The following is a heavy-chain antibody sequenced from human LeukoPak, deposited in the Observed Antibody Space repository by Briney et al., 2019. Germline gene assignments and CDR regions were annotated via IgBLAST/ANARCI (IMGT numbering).Heavy chain of an antibody. CDR3: VRSSSLVRGVIILTSNHHGIH. V-gene: IGHV1-8*01. CDR2: MNPNSGNT. D-gene: IGHD3-10*01. J-gene: IGHJ4*02. Sequence: GASVTVSCKPSGYTFTSYDINWVRQAPGQGLEWMAWMNPNSGNTGYVQKFRGRLTMTRDTSIGTAYMELSSLGSEDTAVYYCVRSSSLVRGVIILTSNHHGIHWGQGTLVTVTS. CDR1: GYTFTSYD.